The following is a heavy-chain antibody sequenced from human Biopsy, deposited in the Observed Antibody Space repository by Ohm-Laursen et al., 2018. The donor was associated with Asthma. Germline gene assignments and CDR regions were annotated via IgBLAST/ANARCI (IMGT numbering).Heavy chain of an antibody. CDR3: ARGDSSGWSHYYFDY. D-gene: IGHD6-19*01. CDR2: IYSGGTS. J-gene: IGHJ4*02. V-gene: IGHV3-53*01. CDR1: VFTVSRDH. Sequence: SLRLSCAASVFTVSRDHMFWVRQAPGQGLEWVSVIYSGGTSHTADSVRGRFTISRDFSKNTLHLQMHSLRVEDTAVYYCARGDSSGWSHYYFDYWGQGTLVTVSS.